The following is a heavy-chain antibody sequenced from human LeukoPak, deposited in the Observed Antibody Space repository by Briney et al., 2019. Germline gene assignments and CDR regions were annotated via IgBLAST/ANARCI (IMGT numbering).Heavy chain of an antibody. D-gene: IGHD3-22*01. CDR2: IHYTDRT. J-gene: IGHJ4*02. CDR3: ARGRPDPENSDYWDY. CDR1: RGSISTYY. Sequence: PPDTLSLTCTISRGSISTYYWSWIHQTPETTLEWNEKIHYTDRTRYNPSLESRVTMSLDTPKNAFSLRLTSMTAADSAVYYCARGRPDPENSDYWDYWGQGILVTVSS. V-gene: IGHV4-59*07.